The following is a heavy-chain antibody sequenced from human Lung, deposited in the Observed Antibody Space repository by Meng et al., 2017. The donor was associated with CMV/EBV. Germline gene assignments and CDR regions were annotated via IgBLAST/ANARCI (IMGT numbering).Heavy chain of an antibody. Sequence: CKASGYTFTNYYIHWVRQAPGQGLEWMGILNPNGGSTSYAQKFQGRVTMTRDTSTSTVYMELSSLRSEDTAIYYCAREIQRYDMDVWGQGTTVTVSS. V-gene: IGHV1-46*01. CDR2: LNPNGGST. CDR1: GYTFTNYY. D-gene: IGHD5-24*01. CDR3: AREIQRYDMDV. J-gene: IGHJ6*02.